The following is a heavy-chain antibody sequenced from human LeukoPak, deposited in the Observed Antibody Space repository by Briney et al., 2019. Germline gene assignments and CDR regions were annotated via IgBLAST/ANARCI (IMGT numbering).Heavy chain of an antibody. CDR3: ARVGYCSSTSCYHYDY. Sequence: ASVKVSCEASGYTFTSYGISWVRQAPGQGLEWMGWISAYNGNTNYAQKLQGRVTMTTDTSTSTAYMELRSLRSDDTAVYYCARVGYCSSTSCYHYDYWGQGTLVTVSS. CDR2: ISAYNGNT. J-gene: IGHJ4*02. CDR1: GYTFTSYG. D-gene: IGHD2-2*01. V-gene: IGHV1-18*01.